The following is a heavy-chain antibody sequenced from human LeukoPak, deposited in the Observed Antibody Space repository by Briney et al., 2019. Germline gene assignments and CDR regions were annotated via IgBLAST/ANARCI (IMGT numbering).Heavy chain of an antibody. J-gene: IGHJ4*02. CDR3: ARDRGHGYCDISSCWAIDF. D-gene: IGHD2-2*01. CDR2: ITYDGAMK. V-gene: IGHV3-30-3*01. Sequence: PGGSLRLSCAASGFISSNSAMHWVRQSPGKGLEWVALITYDGAMKYYADSVKGRFTISRDSATNKLFLQMHTLRADDTAVYYCARDRGHGYCDISSCWAIDFWGQGTLVTVSS. CDR1: GFISSNSA.